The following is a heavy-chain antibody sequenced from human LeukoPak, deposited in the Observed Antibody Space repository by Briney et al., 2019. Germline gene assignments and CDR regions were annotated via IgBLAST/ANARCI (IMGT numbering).Heavy chain of an antibody. V-gene: IGHV4-34*01. J-gene: IGHJ4*02. D-gene: IGHD1-1*01. CDR1: GGSFSGYY. CDR3: ARGDWTTDFDY. Sequence: SETLSLTCAVYGGSFSGYYWSWVRQPPGKGLEWIGEINHSGSTNYNPSLKSRVTISVDTSKNQFSLKLSSVTAADTAVYYCARGDWTTDFDYWGQGTLVTVSS. CDR2: INHSGST.